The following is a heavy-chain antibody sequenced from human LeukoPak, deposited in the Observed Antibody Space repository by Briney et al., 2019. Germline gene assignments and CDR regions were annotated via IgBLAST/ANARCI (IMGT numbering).Heavy chain of an antibody. V-gene: IGHV4-34*01. CDR3: ARALYYYDSSGYYFDAFDI. J-gene: IGHJ3*02. CDR2: INHSGST. CDR1: GGSFSGYY. Sequence: SETLSLTCAVYGGSFSGYYWSWIRQPPGKGLEWIGEINHSGSTNYNPSLKSRVTISVDTSKNQFSLKLSSVTAADTAVYYCARALYYYDSSGYYFDAFDIWGQGTMVTVSS. D-gene: IGHD3-22*01.